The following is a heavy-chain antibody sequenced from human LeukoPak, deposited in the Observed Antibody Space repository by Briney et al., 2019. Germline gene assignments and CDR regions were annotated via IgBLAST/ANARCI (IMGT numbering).Heavy chain of an antibody. CDR1: GFTVSSNY. D-gene: IGHD2-8*01. J-gene: IGHJ4*02. CDR3: ARAALNRYAEGLYDY. V-gene: IGHV3-53*01. CDR2: IYSGGTT. Sequence: PGGSLRLSCAASGFTVSSNYMSWVRQAPGKGLEWVSVIYSGGTTYYADSVKGRFTISRDNSKNTLSLQMNSLRAEDTAVYYCARAALNRYAEGLYDYWGQGTLVTVSS.